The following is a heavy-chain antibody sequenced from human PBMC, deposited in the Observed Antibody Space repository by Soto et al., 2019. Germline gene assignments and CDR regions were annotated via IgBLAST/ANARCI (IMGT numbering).Heavy chain of an antibody. D-gene: IGHD4-17*01. CDR2: MNPNRGNT. V-gene: IGHV1-8*01. Sequence: QVQLVQSGAEVKKPGASVKVSCKASGYTFTSYDINWVRQATGQGLEWMGWMNPNRGNTGYAQKCQGRATMTRNTAITTAYMELGSLGSEDTAVYYCARSTNDYGDRHWGQGTLVTVSS. J-gene: IGHJ4*02. CDR1: GYTFTSYD. CDR3: ARSTNDYGDRH.